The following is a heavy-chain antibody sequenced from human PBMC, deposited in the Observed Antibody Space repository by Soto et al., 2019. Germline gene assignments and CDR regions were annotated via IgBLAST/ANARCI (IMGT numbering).Heavy chain of an antibody. V-gene: IGHV1-3*01. D-gene: IGHD1-1*01. CDR3: ARVSLDPTYYYYGMDV. CDR2: INAGNGNT. Sequence: ASVKVSCKASGYTFTSYAMHWVRQAPGQRLEWMGWINAGNGNTKYSQKFQGRVTITRDTSASTAYMELSSLRSEDTAVYYCARVSLDPTYYYYGMDVWGQGTTVTVSS. J-gene: IGHJ6*02. CDR1: GYTFTSYA.